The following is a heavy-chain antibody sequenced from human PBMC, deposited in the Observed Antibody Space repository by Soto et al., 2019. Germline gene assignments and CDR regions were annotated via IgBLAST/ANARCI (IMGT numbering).Heavy chain of an antibody. J-gene: IGHJ4*02. CDR1: GGTFSSYT. D-gene: IGHD6-19*01. CDR3: ARGIALAGTAPIDY. CDR2: IIPILGIA. Sequence: QVQLVQSGAEVKKPGSSVKVSCKASGGTFSSYTISWVRQAPGQGLEWMGRIIPILGIANYAQKFQGRVTXXAXKXXSTAYMGLSSLRSEDTAVYYCARGIALAGTAPIDYWGQGTLVTVSS. V-gene: IGHV1-69*02.